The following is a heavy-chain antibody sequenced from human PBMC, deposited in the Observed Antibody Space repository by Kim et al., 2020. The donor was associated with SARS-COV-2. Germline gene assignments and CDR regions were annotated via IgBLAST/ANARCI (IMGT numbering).Heavy chain of an antibody. V-gene: IGHV3-11*01. CDR3: ARDLMVRGISLYYYGMDV. D-gene: IGHD3-10*01. Sequence: VKGRFTSPRDNAKTSLYLQMNSLRAEDTAVYYCARDLMVRGISLYYYGMDVWGQGTTVTVSS. J-gene: IGHJ6*02.